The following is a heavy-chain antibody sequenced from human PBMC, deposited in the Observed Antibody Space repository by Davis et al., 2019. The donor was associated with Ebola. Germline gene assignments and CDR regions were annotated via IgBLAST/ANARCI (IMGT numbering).Heavy chain of an antibody. D-gene: IGHD6-6*01. CDR3: AKDDGSSGREYYFDY. CDR1: GLTFDDYA. V-gene: IGHV3-9*01. Sequence: PGRSLRLSCPASGLTFDDYAMHWVRQAPGKGLEWVSGISWDSSSIGYGDSVTGRFTISRDNAKNSLYLQMNSLRPDDTAFYYCAKDDGSSGREYYFDYWGQGTLVTVS. CDR2: ISWDSSSI. J-gene: IGHJ4*02.